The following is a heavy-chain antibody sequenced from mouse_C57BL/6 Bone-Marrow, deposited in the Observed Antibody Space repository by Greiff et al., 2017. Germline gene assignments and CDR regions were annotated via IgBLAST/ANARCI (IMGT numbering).Heavy chain of an antibody. D-gene: IGHD2-3*01. V-gene: IGHV1-76*01. CDR2: IYPGSGNT. CDR3: AREGAYDGYYSYYFNY. J-gene: IGHJ2*01. CDR1: GYTFSDYY. Sequence: VQLQESGAELVRPGASVKLSCKASGYTFSDYYINWVKQRPGQGLEWIARIYPGSGNTFYNEKFKGKATLTAEKSSSTAYMQLSSLTSEDSAVYFCAREGAYDGYYSYYFNYWGQGTTLTVSS.